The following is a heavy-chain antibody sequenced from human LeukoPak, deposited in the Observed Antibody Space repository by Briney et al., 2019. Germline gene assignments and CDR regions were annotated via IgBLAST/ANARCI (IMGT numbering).Heavy chain of an antibody. V-gene: IGHV3-74*01. J-gene: IGHJ3*01. Sequence: PGGSLRLSCAASGFTFRSNWTHWVRQAPGKGLVWVSHINTDGSSTRYADSVRSRFTISRDNAKNTLYLQMNSLRAEDTAVYYCARTLADAFDVWGQGTMVTVSS. CDR3: ARTLADAFDV. CDR1: GFTFRSNW. D-gene: IGHD3-16*01. CDR2: INTDGSST.